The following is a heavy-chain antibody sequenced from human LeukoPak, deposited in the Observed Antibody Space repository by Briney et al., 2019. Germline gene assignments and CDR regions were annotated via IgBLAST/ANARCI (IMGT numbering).Heavy chain of an antibody. D-gene: IGHD5-18*01. J-gene: IGHJ4*02. CDR3: TRIMDTALDY. Sequence: GGSLRLSCAASGFTLSGSAMHWVRQASGKGLEWVGRIRSKANSYATAYAASVQGRFTISRDDSKNAAYLQMNSLKPEDTAVCYCTRIMDTALDYWGQGTLVTVSS. CDR2: IRSKANSYAT. V-gene: IGHV3-73*01. CDR1: GFTLSGSA.